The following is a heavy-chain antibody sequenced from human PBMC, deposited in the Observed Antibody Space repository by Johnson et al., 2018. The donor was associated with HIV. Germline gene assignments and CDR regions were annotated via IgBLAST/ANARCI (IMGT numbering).Heavy chain of an antibody. CDR3: ARDLGGGYSSSSYAFDI. CDR1: GFTFSTYP. V-gene: IGHV3-23*04. J-gene: IGHJ3*02. Sequence: MQLVESGGGLLQPGGSLRLSCVASGFTFSTYPMSWVRQAPGKGLEWVSTISNSGDNTYYADSVKGRFTISRDNSKKNLYLQMNSLRAEDTAVYYCARDLGGGYSSSSYAFDIWGQGTMVTVSS. CDR2: ISNSGDNT. D-gene: IGHD6-6*01.